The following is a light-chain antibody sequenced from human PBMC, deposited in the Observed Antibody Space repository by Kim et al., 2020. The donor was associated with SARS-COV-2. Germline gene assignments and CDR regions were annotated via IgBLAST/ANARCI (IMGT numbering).Light chain of an antibody. Sequence: SYELTQPPSVSVAPGQTASITCGGNNIGNKNVHWYQHKPGQAPLLVISYDSDRPAGIPDQFSGSNSGNTATLTISRVEAGDEADDYCQGWDSGSDHVVFG. V-gene: IGLV3-21*04. CDR3: QGWDSGSDHVV. J-gene: IGLJ2*01. CDR1: NIGNKN. CDR2: YDS.